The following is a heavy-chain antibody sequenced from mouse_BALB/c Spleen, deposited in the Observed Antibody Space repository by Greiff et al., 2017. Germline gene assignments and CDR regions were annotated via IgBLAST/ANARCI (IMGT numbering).Heavy chain of an antibody. CDR2: ISDGGSYT. V-gene: IGHV5-4*02. J-gene: IGHJ4*01. Sequence: EVKVVESGGGLVKPGGSLKLSCAASGFTFSDYYMYWVRQTPEKRLEWVATISDGGSYTYYPDSVKGRFTISRDNAKNNLYLQMSSLKSEDTAMYYCAREGGYDGVAMDYWGQGTSVTVSS. CDR3: AREGGYDGVAMDY. CDR1: GFTFSDYY. D-gene: IGHD2-2*01.